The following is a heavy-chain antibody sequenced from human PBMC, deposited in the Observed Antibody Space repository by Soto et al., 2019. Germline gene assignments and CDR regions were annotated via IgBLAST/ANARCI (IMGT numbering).Heavy chain of an antibody. CDR3: AKDRRAGGNSAFYFDF. D-gene: IGHD3-16*01. CDR2: ISATGGGT. CDR1: GFKFSNYA. J-gene: IGHJ4*02. Sequence: GSLRLSCAASGFKFSNYAMSWVRQAPGKGLEWVSLISATGGGTYYADSVKGRFTISRDNSHNTLYLQVHSLTAEDTAVYYCAKDRRAGGNSAFYFDFWGQGAQVTVS. V-gene: IGHV3-23*01.